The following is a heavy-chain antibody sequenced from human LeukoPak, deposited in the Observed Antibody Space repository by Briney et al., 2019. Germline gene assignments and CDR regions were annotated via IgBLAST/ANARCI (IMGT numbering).Heavy chain of an antibody. J-gene: IGHJ4*02. V-gene: IGHV3-53*01. D-gene: IGHD3-22*01. CDR1: GFTVSNNY. CDR2: IYSGGST. Sequence: GGSLSLSCAASGFTVSNNYMSWARQAAGKGLEWVSVIYSGGSTDYADSVKGRFTISRDNSKNTVYLQMNSLRAEDTAVYYCARSPYDSAFRWGQGTLVTVSS. CDR3: ARSPYDSAFR.